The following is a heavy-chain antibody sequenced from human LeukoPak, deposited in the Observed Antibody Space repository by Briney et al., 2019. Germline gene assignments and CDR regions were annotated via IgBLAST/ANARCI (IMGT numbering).Heavy chain of an antibody. J-gene: IGHJ5*02. V-gene: IGHV4-38-2*02. Sequence: SETLSLTCAVSGYSISSGYQWCCSRPSPGEGEEGSGSINHSGSAHYNTSLNSRVTITVETSKNQFSLKMYSVTAADTAVYYCARDPRWLTPDCTSTSCYENYFDPWGQGTLVTVSS. CDR3: ARDPRWLTPDCTSTSCYENYFDP. CDR1: GYSISSGYQ. CDR2: INHSGSA. D-gene: IGHD2-2*01.